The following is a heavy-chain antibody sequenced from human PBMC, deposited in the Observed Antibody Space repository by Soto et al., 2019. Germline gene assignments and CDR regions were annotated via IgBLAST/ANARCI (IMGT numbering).Heavy chain of an antibody. CDR2: ISGSGGST. CDR3: AKDYSDSGYDYEGYDY. Sequence: GGSLRLSCAASGFTFSSYSMNWVRQAPGKGLEWVSAISGSGGSTYYADSVKGRFTISRDNSKNTLYLQMNSLRAEDTAVYYCAKDYSDSGYDYEGYDYWGQGTLVTVSS. J-gene: IGHJ4*02. V-gene: IGHV3-23*01. CDR1: GFTFSSYS. D-gene: IGHD5-12*01.